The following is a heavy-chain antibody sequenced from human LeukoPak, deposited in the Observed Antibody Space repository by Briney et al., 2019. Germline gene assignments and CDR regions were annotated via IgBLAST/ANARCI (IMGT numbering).Heavy chain of an antibody. D-gene: IGHD2-2*01. J-gene: IGHJ5*02. CDR1: GGPISSYY. Sequence: KASETLSLTCTVSGGPISSYYWSWIRQPPGKGLEWIGYIYYSGSTNYNPSLKSRVTISVDTSKNQFSLKLSSVTAADTAVYYCARQQGYCSSTSCSNWFDPWGQGTLVTFSS. V-gene: IGHV4-59*01. CDR3: ARQQGYCSSTSCSNWFDP. CDR2: IYYSGST.